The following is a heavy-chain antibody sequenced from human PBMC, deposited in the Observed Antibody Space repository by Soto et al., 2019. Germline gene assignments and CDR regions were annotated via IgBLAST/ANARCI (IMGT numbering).Heavy chain of an antibody. CDR2: IIPIFGTA. CDR3: ARGGVYSSGWFFGEGFDP. J-gene: IGHJ5*02. D-gene: IGHD6-19*01. CDR1: GGTFSSYA. V-gene: IGHV1-69*01. Sequence: QVQLVQSGAEVKKPGSSVKVSCKASGGTFSSYAISWVRQAPGQGLEWMGGIIPIFGTANYAQKFQGRVTITAEESTSTAYMELSSMRAEDTAVYYCARGGVYSSGWFFGEGFDPWGQGTLVTVSS.